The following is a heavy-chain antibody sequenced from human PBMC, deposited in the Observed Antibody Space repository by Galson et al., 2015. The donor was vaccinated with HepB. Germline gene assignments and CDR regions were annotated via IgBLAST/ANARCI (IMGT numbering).Heavy chain of an antibody. CDR1: GYTFTSYA. J-gene: IGHJ4*02. Sequence: SVKVSCKASGYTFTSYAMHWVRQAPGQRLEWMGWINAGNGNTKYSQKFQGRVTITRDTSASTAYMELSSLRSEDTAVYYCARVRYGSGRSYYFDYWGQGTLVTVSS. CDR2: INAGNGNT. V-gene: IGHV1-3*01. D-gene: IGHD3-10*01. CDR3: ARVRYGSGRSYYFDY.